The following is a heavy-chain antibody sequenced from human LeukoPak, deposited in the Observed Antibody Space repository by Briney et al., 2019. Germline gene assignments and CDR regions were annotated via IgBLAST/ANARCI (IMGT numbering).Heavy chain of an antibody. J-gene: IGHJ4*02. CDR3: ARDLGYGGNSGFDY. V-gene: IGHV4-30-4*08. D-gene: IGHD4-23*01. CDR2: IYYSGST. Sequence: SETLSLTCTVSGGSISSGDYYWSWIRQPPGKGLGWIGYIYYSGSTYYNPSLKSRVTISVDTSKNQFSLKLSSVTAADTAVYYCARDLGYGGNSGFDYWGQGTLVTVSS. CDR1: GGSISSGDYY.